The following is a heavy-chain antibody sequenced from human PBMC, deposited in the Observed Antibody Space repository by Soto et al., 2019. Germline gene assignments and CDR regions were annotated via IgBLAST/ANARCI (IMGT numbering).Heavy chain of an antibody. J-gene: IGHJ5*02. CDR1: GFTFSSYG. CDR2: IWSDGSNK. D-gene: IGHD2-2*01. Sequence: SLRLSCAASGFTFSSYGLHWVRQAPGKGLEWVAVIWSDGSNKYYADSVKGRFTISRDNSKNTLYLQMNSLRAEDTAVYYCARDKYCISNSCYPWFDPWGQGTLVTVSS. CDR3: ARDKYCISNSCYPWFDP. V-gene: IGHV3-33*01.